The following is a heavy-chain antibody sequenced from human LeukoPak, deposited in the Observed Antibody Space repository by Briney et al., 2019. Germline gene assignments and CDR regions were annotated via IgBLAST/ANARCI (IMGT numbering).Heavy chain of an antibody. D-gene: IGHD5-18*01. CDR3: ARDGYSYGYGAFDI. Sequence: PSEALSLTCPVSGGSISSYYWSWIRQPPGKGLEWIGYIYYSGSTNYNPSLKSRVTISVDTSKNQFSLKLSSVTAADTAVYYCARDGYSYGYGAFDIWGQGTMVTVSS. CDR1: GGSISSYY. CDR2: IYYSGST. V-gene: IGHV4-59*01. J-gene: IGHJ3*02.